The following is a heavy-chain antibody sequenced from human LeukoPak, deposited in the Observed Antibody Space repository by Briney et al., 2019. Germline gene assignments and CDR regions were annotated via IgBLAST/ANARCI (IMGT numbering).Heavy chain of an antibody. J-gene: IGHJ5*02. V-gene: IGHV4-39*07. CDR1: GGSISSSSYY. Sequence: SETLSLTCTVSGGSISSSSYYWGWIRQPPGKGLEWIGSIYYSGSTYYNPSLKSRVTISVDTSKNQFSLKLSSVTAADTAVYYCAWALGRLSWFDPWGRGTLVTVSS. CDR3: AWALGRLSWFDP. D-gene: IGHD7-27*01. CDR2: IYYSGST.